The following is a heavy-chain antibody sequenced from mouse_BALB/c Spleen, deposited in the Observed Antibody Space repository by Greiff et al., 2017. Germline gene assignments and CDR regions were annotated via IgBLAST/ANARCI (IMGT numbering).Heavy chain of an antibody. V-gene: IGHV2-5-1*01. D-gene: IGHD4-1*01. Sequence: QVQLKESGPSLVQPSQCLSITCTVSGFSLTSYGVHWVRQSPGKGLEWLGVIWSGGSTDYYAAFMSRLSITKDNSKSQVFFKMNSLQADDTAIYYCAKTGDAMDYWGQGTSVTVSS. CDR1: GFSLTSYG. J-gene: IGHJ4*01. CDR3: AKTGDAMDY. CDR2: IWSGGST.